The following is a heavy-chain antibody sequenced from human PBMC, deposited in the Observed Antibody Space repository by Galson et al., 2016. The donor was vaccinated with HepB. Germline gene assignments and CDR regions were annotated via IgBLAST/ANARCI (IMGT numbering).Heavy chain of an antibody. CDR2: ISSRSTYT. V-gene: IGHV3-11*06. CDR1: GFTFSDYY. J-gene: IGHJ6*02. CDR3: AKGLTYCSGTRCLSYSDSPGGGMDV. D-gene: IGHD2-15*01. Sequence: SLRLSCAASGFTFSDYYMSWIRPAPGKGLEWLSYISSRSTYTNSPDSVKGRFTISRDNSKNMLYLQLSSLRVEDTAVYYWAKGLTYCSGTRCLSYSDSPGGGMDVWGQGTTVTVSS.